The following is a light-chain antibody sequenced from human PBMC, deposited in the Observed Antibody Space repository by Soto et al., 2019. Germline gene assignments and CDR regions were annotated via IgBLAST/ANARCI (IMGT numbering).Light chain of an antibody. J-gene: IGKJ2*01. CDR3: QQYNNWPPYT. V-gene: IGKV3-15*01. Sequence: EIVMTQSPATLSVSPGERATLSCRASQSVSSNLAWYQQKPGQATRLLIYGASTRATGIPARFSGSGSGTEVTLTISSQQSEDFAVYYCQQYNNWPPYTFGQWTKLDIK. CDR1: QSVSSN. CDR2: GAS.